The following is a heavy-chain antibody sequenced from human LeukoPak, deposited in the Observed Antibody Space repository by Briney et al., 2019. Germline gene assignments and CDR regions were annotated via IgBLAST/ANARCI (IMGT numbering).Heavy chain of an antibody. Sequence: GGSLRLSCAASGFTFSYYGMRWVRQAPGKGLDWVAVIWYDGSYIYYADSVKGRFTISRDNSKNTMYLQMNSLRAEDTAVYYCAKIVQFTAATGTGLDYWGQGTLVTVSP. D-gene: IGHD6-13*01. CDR2: IWYDGSYI. CDR3: AKIVQFTAATGTGLDY. V-gene: IGHV3-33*06. J-gene: IGHJ4*02. CDR1: GFTFSYYG.